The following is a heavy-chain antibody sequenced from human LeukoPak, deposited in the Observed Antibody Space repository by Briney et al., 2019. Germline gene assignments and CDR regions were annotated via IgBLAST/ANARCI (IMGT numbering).Heavy chain of an antibody. CDR3: AGSIAAVDFDY. J-gene: IGHJ4*02. D-gene: IGHD6-13*01. V-gene: IGHV4-61*02. CDR1: DDSISSGDYY. Sequence: PSETLSLTCTVSDDSISSGDYYWSWIRQPAGKGLERIGRISSSGSTNYNPSLKSRVTISVDTSKNQFSLKLSSVTAADTAVYYCAGSIAAVDFDYWGQGTLVTVSS. CDR2: ISSSGST.